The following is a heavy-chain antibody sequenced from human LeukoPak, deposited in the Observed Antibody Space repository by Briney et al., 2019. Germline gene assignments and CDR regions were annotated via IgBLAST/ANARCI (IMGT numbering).Heavy chain of an antibody. Sequence: SGGSLRLSCAASGFTFSSYAMSWVRQAPGKGLEWVSAISGSGGSTYYADSVKGRFTISRDNSKNTLYLQMNSLRADDSAVYYCARRLMDTAMVNYWGQGTLVTVSS. CDR3: ARRLMDTAMVNY. CDR2: ISGSGGST. CDR1: GFTFSSYA. D-gene: IGHD5-18*01. V-gene: IGHV3-23*01. J-gene: IGHJ4*02.